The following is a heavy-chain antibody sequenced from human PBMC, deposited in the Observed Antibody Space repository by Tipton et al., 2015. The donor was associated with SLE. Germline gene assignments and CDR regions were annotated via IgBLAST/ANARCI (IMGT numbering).Heavy chain of an antibody. CDR3: ARDRDFASGRHLDS. J-gene: IGHJ4*02. V-gene: IGHV4-61*09. Sequence: LRLSCTVSGGSISNDDYYWTWIRQPAGKGLEWIGHIYASGGTKYNPSLKSRVTISLDTSKNQFSLKLNSVTAADTAVYYCARDRDFASGRHLDSWGQGTLVTVSS. D-gene: IGHD3-10*01. CDR1: GGSISNDDYY. CDR2: IYASGGT.